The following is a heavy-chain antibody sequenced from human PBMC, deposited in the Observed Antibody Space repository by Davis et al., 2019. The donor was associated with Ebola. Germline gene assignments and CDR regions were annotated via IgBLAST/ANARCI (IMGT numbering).Heavy chain of an antibody. V-gene: IGHV1-69*13. Sequence: SVKVSCKASGGTFSSYAISWVRQAPGQGLEWMGGIIPIFGTANYAQKFQGRVTITADESTSTAYMELSSLRSEDTAVYYCARNDCSSTSCYSTPLDYWGQGTLVTVSS. CDR2: IIPIFGTA. CDR3: ARNDCSSTSCYSTPLDY. D-gene: IGHD2-2*01. CDR1: GGTFSSYA. J-gene: IGHJ4*02.